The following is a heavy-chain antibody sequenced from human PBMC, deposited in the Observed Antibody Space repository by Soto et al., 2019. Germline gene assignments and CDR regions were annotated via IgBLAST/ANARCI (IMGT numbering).Heavy chain of an antibody. Sequence: EHLVESGGGVVQPGRSLRLSCTGSGFTFSSYAMHWVRLAPGKGLEWVAVVSYDGSIENYADSVRGRFTISRDNSKNTVFLQMNSLKTEDTAVYYCTTGIYYDILTGYHNVAYWGQGALVTVSS. CDR1: GFTFSSYA. D-gene: IGHD3-9*01. J-gene: IGHJ4*02. CDR2: VSYDGSIE. V-gene: IGHV3-30*04. CDR3: TTGIYYDILTGYHNVAY.